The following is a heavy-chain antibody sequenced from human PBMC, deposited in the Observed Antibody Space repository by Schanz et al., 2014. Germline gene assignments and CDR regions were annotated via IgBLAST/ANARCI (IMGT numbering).Heavy chain of an antibody. V-gene: IGHV3-11*03. D-gene: IGHD3-10*01. J-gene: IGHJ4*02. CDR3: ARIGGSVFDY. CDR2: ISDSGTYT. Sequence: GGSLRLSCAASGFVFGDYYMTWIRQAPGKGLEWLSYISDSGTYTNYADSVKGRFTISRDNSKNSLYLQMNSLRAEDTAVYYCARIGGSVFDYWAQGTLVTVSS. CDR1: GFVFGDYY.